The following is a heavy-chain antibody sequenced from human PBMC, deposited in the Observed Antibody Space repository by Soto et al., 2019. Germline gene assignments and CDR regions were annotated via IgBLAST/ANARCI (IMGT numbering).Heavy chain of an antibody. CDR1: GFTFSDYY. J-gene: IGHJ4*02. V-gene: IGHV3-11*06. CDR2: ISSSSSYT. D-gene: IGHD6-13*01. Sequence: SLRLSCAASGFTFSDYYMSWIRQAPGKGLEWVSYISSSSSYTNYADSVKGRFTISRDNAKNSLYLQMNSLRAEDTAVYYCARAMAAAGSVDYWGQGTLVTVSS. CDR3: ARAMAAAGSVDY.